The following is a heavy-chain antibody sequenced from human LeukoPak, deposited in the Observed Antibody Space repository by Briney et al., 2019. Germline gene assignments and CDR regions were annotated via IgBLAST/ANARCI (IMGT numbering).Heavy chain of an antibody. V-gene: IGHV4-59*01. CDR2: IYYSGST. CDR3: ARAGYCSSTSCQWVPLV. CDR1: GDSMKNYY. J-gene: IGHJ6*02. Sequence: SETLSLTCTVSGDSMKNYYWIWIRQSPGKGLEWIGYIYYSGSTYYNPSLKSRVTMSVDTSKKQFSLKLSFVTAADTAVYYCARAGYCSSTSCQWVPLVWGQGTTVTASS. D-gene: IGHD2-2*03.